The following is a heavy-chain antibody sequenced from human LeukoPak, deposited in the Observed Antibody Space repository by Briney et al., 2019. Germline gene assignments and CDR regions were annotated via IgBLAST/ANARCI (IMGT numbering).Heavy chain of an antibody. J-gene: IGHJ4*02. CDR2: ISYDGSNK. CDR1: GFTFSSYG. CDR3: ARDALYGGNVDY. D-gene: IGHD4-23*01. V-gene: IGHV3-30*03. Sequence: GRSLRLSCAASGFTFSSYGMHWVRQAPGKGLEWVAVISYDGSNKYYADSVKGRFTISRDNAKNSLYLQMNSLRAEETAVYYCARDALYGGNVDYWGQETLVTVSS.